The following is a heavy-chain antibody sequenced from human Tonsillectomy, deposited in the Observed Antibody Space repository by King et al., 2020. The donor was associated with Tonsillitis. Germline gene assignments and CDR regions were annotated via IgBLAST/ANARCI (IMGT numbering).Heavy chain of an antibody. Sequence: QVQLVQSGAEVKKPGASVKVSCKASGYTFTSYDINWVRQATGQGLEWMGWMNPNRGNTGYAQKFQGRVTMTRKHTISTAYMELSSLRSEDTAVYYCARGRPRITIFGVVPHRYYFDYWGQGTLVTVSS. J-gene: IGHJ4*02. CDR3: ARGRPRITIFGVVPHRYYFDY. D-gene: IGHD3-3*01. CDR1: GYTFTSYD. V-gene: IGHV1-8*01. CDR2: MNPNRGNT.